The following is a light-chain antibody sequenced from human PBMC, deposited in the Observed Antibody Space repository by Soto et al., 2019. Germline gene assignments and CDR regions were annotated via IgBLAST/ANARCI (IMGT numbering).Light chain of an antibody. CDR2: GAS. CDR3: QQYDNWWT. Sequence: EIVMTQSPATLSVSPGERATLSFRASQSVSSYLAWYQQKPGQAPRLLIYGASSRATGIPDRFSGSGSGTEFTLTISSLHSEDFGVYYCQQYDNWWTFGQGTKVDIK. V-gene: IGKV3D-15*01. J-gene: IGKJ1*01. CDR1: QSVSSY.